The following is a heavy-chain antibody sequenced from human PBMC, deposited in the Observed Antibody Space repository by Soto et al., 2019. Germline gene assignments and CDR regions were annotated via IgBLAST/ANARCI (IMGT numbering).Heavy chain of an antibody. J-gene: IGHJ4*02. D-gene: IGHD6-19*01. CDR3: ANDRAQWLISPFDY. CDR2: ISYDGSNK. CDR1: GFTFSSYG. V-gene: IGHV3-30*18. Sequence: QVQLVESGGGVVQPGRSLRLSCAASGFTFSSYGMHWVRQAPGKGLEWVAVISYDGSNKYYADSVKGRFTISRDNSKNTLYLQMNSLRAEDTAVYYCANDRAQWLISPFDYWGQGTLVAVSS.